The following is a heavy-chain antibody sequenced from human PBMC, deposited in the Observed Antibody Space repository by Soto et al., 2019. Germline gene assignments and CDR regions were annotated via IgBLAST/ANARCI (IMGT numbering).Heavy chain of an antibody. CDR3: VAGQYFFDY. J-gene: IGHJ4*02. CDR1: GFSFSSYG. Sequence: GGSLRLSCAASGFSFSSYGMQWVRQAPGKGLEWVAVISYDGSNKYYADSAKDRFTISRDNSKKTLYLQMNSLRADDTAVYYCVAGQYFFDYCGQGTLVTVSS. CDR2: ISYDGSNK. V-gene: IGHV3-30*03. D-gene: IGHD6-19*01.